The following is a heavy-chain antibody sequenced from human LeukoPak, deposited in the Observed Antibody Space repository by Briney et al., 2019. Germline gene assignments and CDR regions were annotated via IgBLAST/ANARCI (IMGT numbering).Heavy chain of an antibody. CDR3: ARDGSYGGDRPLDY. V-gene: IGHV4-34*01. Sequence: SETLSLTCAVYGGSFSGYYWSWIRQPPGKRLEWIGEINHSGSTNYNPSLKSRVTISVDTSKNQFSLKLSSVTAADTAVYYCARDGSYGGDRPLDYWGQGTLVTVSS. CDR1: GGSFSGYY. D-gene: IGHD4/OR15-4a*01. J-gene: IGHJ4*02. CDR2: INHSGST.